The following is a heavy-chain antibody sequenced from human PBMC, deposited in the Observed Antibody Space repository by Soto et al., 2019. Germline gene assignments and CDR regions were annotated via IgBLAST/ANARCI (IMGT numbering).Heavy chain of an antibody. V-gene: IGHV4-30-4*01. CDR3: ANLEAYSYGPGAYLEY. Sequence: PSGTLSPTGSASGGTMNSGDYFWSWIRQPPGKGLEWIGSIFYTGSTYYSPPLKRRASMSMDTSKNLFSLRLRSLTAAGPAVYFCANLEAYSYGPGAYLEYWGQGTLVTVSS. CDR1: GGTMNSGDYF. CDR2: IFYTGST. D-gene: IGHD5-18*01. J-gene: IGHJ4*02.